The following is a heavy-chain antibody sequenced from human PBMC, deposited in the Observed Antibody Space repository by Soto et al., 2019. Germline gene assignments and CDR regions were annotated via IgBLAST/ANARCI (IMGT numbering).Heavy chain of an antibody. J-gene: IGHJ3*02. Sequence: GGSLRLSCAASGFTFSSYAMSWVRQAPGKGLEWVSSISSSGSSIYYADSVKGRFTISRDNAKNSLYLQMNSLRAEDTAVYYCARLVVAATPGDAFDIWGQGTMVTVSS. CDR3: ARLVVAATPGDAFDI. D-gene: IGHD2-15*01. V-gene: IGHV3-48*04. CDR2: ISSSGSSI. CDR1: GFTFSSYA.